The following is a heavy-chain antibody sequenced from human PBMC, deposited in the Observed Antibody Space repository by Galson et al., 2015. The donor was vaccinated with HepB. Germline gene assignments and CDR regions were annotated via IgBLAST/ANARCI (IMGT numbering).Heavy chain of an antibody. CDR2: ISYDGLYK. CDR1: QFTFSNFG. Sequence: SLRLSCAASQFTFSNFGMHWVRQAPGKGLEWVAVISYDGLYKYYGDSVKGRFTISRDNSKDTLFLQINSLSDEDTAVYYCARDHLGQPIFLSGMDVWGQGTTVTVSS. D-gene: IGHD2-21*01. J-gene: IGHJ6*02. CDR3: ARDHLGQPIFLSGMDV. V-gene: IGHV3-30*03.